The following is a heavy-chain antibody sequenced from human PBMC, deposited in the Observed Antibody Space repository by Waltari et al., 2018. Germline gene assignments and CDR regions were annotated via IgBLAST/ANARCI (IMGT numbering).Heavy chain of an antibody. Sequence: GASVKVSCKVSGYTLTELSMHWVRQAPGKGLGGMGGFEPEDGETIYAQKFQGRVTMTEDTSTDTAYMELSSLRSEATAVYYCATTVVPAAIVDYYYYGMDVWGEGPTVTVSS. CDR1: GYTLTELS. V-gene: IGHV1-24*01. D-gene: IGHD2-2*01. J-gene: IGHJ6*04. CDR3: ATTVVPAAIVDYYYYGMDV. CDR2: FEPEDGET.